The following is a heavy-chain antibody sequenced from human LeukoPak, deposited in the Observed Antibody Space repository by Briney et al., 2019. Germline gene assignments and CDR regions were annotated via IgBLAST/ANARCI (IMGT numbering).Heavy chain of an antibody. J-gene: IGHJ2*01. CDR3: ARGRRGYSTRRWYFAL. CDR2: IYTNGST. V-gene: IGHV4-4*07. Sequence: SETLSLTCTVSGVSISSYYWSWIPHPAGKGLEWIVRIYTNGSTNYNPSLKSQVTMSVATSQKQFSLKLTSVPPAEPAVYYCARGRRGYSTRRWYFALWGRGTLVTV. CDR1: GVSISSYY. D-gene: IGHD3-3*01.